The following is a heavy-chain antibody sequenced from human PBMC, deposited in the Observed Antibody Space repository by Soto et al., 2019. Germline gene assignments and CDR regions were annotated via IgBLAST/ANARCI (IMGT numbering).Heavy chain of an antibody. D-gene: IGHD2-15*01. CDR3: ERDSGWYGSGGSCPGTYYYYGMDV. Sequence: AGQVSGKASGGTFSSYSISLVRQAPGQGLEWMGGIIPIFGTANYAQKFQGRVTITADESTSTAYMELSSLRSEDTAVYYCERDSGWYGSGGSCPGTYYYYGMDVWGQGTTVTVSS. CDR1: GGTFSSYS. CDR2: IIPIFGTA. V-gene: IGHV1-69*13. J-gene: IGHJ6*02.